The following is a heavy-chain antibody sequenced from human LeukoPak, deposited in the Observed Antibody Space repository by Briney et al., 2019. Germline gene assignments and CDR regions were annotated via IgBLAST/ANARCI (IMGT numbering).Heavy chain of an antibody. D-gene: IGHD1-26*01. CDR2: ITSSSTNI. V-gene: IGHV3-48*02. CDR3: ATSGNYYLKY. J-gene: IGHJ4*02. CDR1: GFTFSTYN. Sequence: GGSLRLSCAAPGFTFSTYNMNWVRQAPGKGLEWVSHITSSSTNIYYADSVKGRFTISRDNAKNAPSLQMNSLRDEDTAVYYCATSGNYYLKYWGQGTLVTVSS.